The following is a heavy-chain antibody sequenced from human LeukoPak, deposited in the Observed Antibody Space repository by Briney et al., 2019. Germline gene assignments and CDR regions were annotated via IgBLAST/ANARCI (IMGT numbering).Heavy chain of an antibody. D-gene: IGHD3-16*01. CDR1: GGSFSGYY. V-gene: IGHV4-34*01. CDR2: INHSGST. J-gene: IGHJ6*02. CDR3: ARDLRLDYYYYGMDV. Sequence: PSETLSLTCAVYGGSFSGYYWSWIRQPPGKGLEWIGEINHSGSTNYNPSLKSRVTISVDTSKNQFSLKLSSVTAADTAVYYCARDLRLDYYYYGMDVWGQGTTVTVSS.